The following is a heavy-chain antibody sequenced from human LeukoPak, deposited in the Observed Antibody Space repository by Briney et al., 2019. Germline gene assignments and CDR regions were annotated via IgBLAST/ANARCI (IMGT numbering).Heavy chain of an antibody. Sequence: ASVKVSCKASGYTFTGYYIHWVRQAPGQGLEWMGWINPNSGGTNYAQKFQGRVTMTRDTSISTAYMELSRLTSDDTAVYYCARDAIVRDYSNSDYWGQGTLVTVFS. V-gene: IGHV1-2*02. J-gene: IGHJ4*02. CDR1: GYTFTGYY. CDR2: INPNSGGT. CDR3: ARDAIVRDYSNSDY. D-gene: IGHD4-11*01.